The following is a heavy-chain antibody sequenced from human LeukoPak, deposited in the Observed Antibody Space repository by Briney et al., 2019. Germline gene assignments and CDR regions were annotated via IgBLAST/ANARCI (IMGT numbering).Heavy chain of an antibody. CDR1: GFTFSSYA. CDR2: ISGSSSST. J-gene: IGHJ4*02. D-gene: IGHD3-22*01. Sequence: GGSLRLSCAASGFTFSSYAMSWVRRAPGKGLEWVSAISGSSSSTYYADSVKGRFTIPRDKSKNTLYLQMNSLRAEDTAVYYCAKGATYSYDSSGYFDYWGQGTLVTVSS. V-gene: IGHV3-23*01. CDR3: AKGATYSYDSSGYFDY.